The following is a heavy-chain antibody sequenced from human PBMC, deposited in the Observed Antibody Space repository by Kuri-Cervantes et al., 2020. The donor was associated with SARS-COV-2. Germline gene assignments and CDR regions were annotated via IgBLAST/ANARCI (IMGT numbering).Heavy chain of an antibody. CDR1: GFSLSTSGVG. CDR2: IYWNDDK. Sequence: SGPTLVKPTQTLTLTCTFSGFSLSTSGVGVGWIRQPPGKALEWLGLIYWNDDKRYSPSLKSRLTITKDTSKNQVVLTMTNMDPVDTATYYCSRRGVDYSTALDAFDIWGQGTMVPSPQ. D-gene: IGHD4-11*01. CDR3: SRRGVDYSTALDAFDI. V-gene: IGHV2-5*01. J-gene: IGHJ3*02.